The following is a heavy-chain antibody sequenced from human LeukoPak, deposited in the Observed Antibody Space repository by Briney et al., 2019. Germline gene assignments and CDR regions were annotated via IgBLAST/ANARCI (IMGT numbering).Heavy chain of an antibody. V-gene: IGHV4-34*01. CDR2: INHSEST. CDR3: ARARLTIFGVARGDWFYP. CDR1: GGSLSSGCYC. Sequence: SETLSLTCPVYGGSLSSGCYCWGWLRQPPGNGLEWIGEINHSESTNYNPSLKSRVTISVDTSTNQFSLKLSSVTAADTAVYYCARARLTIFGVARGDWFYPGDQGTRVTVSS. J-gene: IGHJ5*02. D-gene: IGHD3-3*01.